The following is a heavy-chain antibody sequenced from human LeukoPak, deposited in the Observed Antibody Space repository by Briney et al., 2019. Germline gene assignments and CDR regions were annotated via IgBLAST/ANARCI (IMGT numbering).Heavy chain of an antibody. D-gene: IGHD6-19*01. CDR1: GFTFSSYA. J-gene: IGHJ5*02. Sequence: PGGSLRLSCAASGFTFSSYAMSWVSQAPGKVLKWVAFIRHDGTNKFYADSVKGRFTISRDNSRNTLFLQMDSLSIEDTAVYFCAKERVAYYSSAWAGLFDTWGQGALVTVSS. V-gene: IGHV3-30*02. CDR2: IRHDGTNK. CDR3: AKERVAYYSSAWAGLFDT.